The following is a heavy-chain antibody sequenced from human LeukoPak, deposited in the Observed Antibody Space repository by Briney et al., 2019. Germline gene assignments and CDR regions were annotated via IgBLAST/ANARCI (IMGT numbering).Heavy chain of an antibody. CDR1: GFTFSSYA. V-gene: IGHV3-23*01. CDR3: ATLMDSSSWYVSNFDY. D-gene: IGHD6-13*01. CDR2: ISGSGGST. Sequence: PGGSLRLSCAASGFTFSSYAMSWVRQAPGKGLEWVSAISGSGGSTYYADSVKGRFTISRDNSKNTLYLQMNRLRAEDTAVYYCATLMDSSSWYVSNFDYWGQGTLVTVSS. J-gene: IGHJ4*02.